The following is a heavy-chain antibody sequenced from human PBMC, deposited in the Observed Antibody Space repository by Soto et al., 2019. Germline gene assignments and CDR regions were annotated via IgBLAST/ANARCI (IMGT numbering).Heavy chain of an antibody. D-gene: IGHD6-19*01. Sequence: PSQTLSLTCAISGDSVSSNSAAWNWIRQSPSRGLEWLGRTYYRSKWYNDYAVSVKSRITINPDTSKNQFSLQLNSVTPEDTAVYYCARGTEQWLDSLRGYYYGMDVWGQGITVTVSS. CDR3: ARGTEQWLDSLRGYYYGMDV. CDR1: GDSVSSNSAA. V-gene: IGHV6-1*01. CDR2: TYYRSKWYN. J-gene: IGHJ6*02.